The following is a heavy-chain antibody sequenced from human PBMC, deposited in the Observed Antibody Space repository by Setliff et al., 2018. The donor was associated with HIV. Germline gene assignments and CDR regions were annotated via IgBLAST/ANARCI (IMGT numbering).Heavy chain of an antibody. Sequence: KSSETLSLTCDVYGGSFSGFYWTWIRQPPGKGLEWIGEINHSGNTNYNPSLNSRVLISVDTSKNQFSLKMLSVTAADAAVYYCARGLGHYGSGSSLPLGYWGQGTLVTVSS. V-gene: IGHV4-34*01. J-gene: IGHJ4*02. CDR3: ARGLGHYGSGSSLPLGY. D-gene: IGHD3-10*01. CDR1: GGSFSGFY. CDR2: INHSGNT.